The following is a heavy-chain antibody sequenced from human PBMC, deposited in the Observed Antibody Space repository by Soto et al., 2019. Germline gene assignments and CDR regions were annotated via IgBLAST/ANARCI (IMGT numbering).Heavy chain of an antibody. CDR1: GFTFGTYS. V-gene: IGHV3-48*02. D-gene: IGHD6-6*01. Sequence: EVQLVESGGDLVQPGGSLRLSCAASGFTFGTYSMNWVRQAPGKGLEWVSYISSSGSTIYYADSVKGRFTISRDNAKNSLYLQMNSLMDEDTAVYYCAREYSISSGRCDDYWGQGTLVTVSS. CDR2: ISSSGSTI. J-gene: IGHJ4*02. CDR3: AREYSISSGRCDDY.